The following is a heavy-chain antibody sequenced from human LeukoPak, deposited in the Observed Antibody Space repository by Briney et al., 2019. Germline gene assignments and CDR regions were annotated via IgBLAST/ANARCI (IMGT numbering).Heavy chain of an antibody. CDR3: ARGTRYDSLGY. D-gene: IGHD3-22*01. CDR2: ISSDSTV. CDR1: GFTLGSHT. J-gene: IGHJ4*02. V-gene: IGHV3-48*04. Sequence: GGSLRLSCAASGFTLGSHTMNWVRQVPGKGLAWVSTISSDSTVHYADSVKGRFTISRDNAKNSLYLQMNSLRAEDTALYHCARGTRYDSLGYWGQGTLVTVSS.